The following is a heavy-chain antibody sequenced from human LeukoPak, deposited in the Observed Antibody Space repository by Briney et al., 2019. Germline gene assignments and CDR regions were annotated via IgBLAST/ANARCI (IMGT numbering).Heavy chain of an antibody. CDR1: GYTLTELS. D-gene: IGHD6-6*01. Sequence: ASVKVSCKVSGYTLTELSMHWVRQAPGKGLEWMGGFDPEDGETIYAQKFQGRVTVTEDTSTDTAYMELTSLRSEDTAVYCCARTPGIAARRGYYFDYWGQGTLVTVSS. V-gene: IGHV1-24*01. J-gene: IGHJ4*02. CDR2: FDPEDGET. CDR3: ARTPGIAARRGYYFDY.